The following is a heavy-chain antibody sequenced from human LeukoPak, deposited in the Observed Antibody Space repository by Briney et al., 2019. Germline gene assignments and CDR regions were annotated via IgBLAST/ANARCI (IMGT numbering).Heavy chain of an antibody. CDR3: ARGRYYGSGSTLPDY. Sequence: SETLSLTCAVYGGSFSGYYWSWIRQPPGKGLEWIGEINHSGSTNYNPSLKSRVTISVDTSKNQFSLKLNSVTAADTAVYYFARGRYYGSGSTLPDYWGQGTLVTVSS. J-gene: IGHJ4*02. CDR1: GGSFSGYY. V-gene: IGHV4-34*01. CDR2: INHSGST. D-gene: IGHD3-10*01.